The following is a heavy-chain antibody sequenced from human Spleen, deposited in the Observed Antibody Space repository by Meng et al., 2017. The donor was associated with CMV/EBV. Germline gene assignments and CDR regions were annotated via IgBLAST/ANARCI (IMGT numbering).Heavy chain of an antibody. Sequence: GGSLRLSCAASGFTFSTYWMHWVRQAPGEGLVWVARINNDGSSTNYADSVKGRFTISRDNAKNTLYLQMNSLRAEDMAVYYCARELLALYNWGQGTLVTVSS. J-gene: IGHJ4*02. CDR2: INNDGSST. CDR1: GFTFSTYW. V-gene: IGHV3-74*01. CDR3: ARELLALYN. D-gene: IGHD2-8*02.